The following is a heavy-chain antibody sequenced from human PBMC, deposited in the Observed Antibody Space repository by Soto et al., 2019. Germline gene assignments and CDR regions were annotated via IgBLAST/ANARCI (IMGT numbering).Heavy chain of an antibody. Sequence: ASVKVSCKASGYTFTGYYMHWVRQAPGQGLVWMGWINPNSGGTNYAQKFQGWVTMTRDTSISTAYMELSRLRSDDTAVYYCATSGCSGGSCYAFDYWGQGTLVTVSS. J-gene: IGHJ4*02. CDR1: GYTFTGYY. D-gene: IGHD2-15*01. CDR3: ATSGCSGGSCYAFDY. CDR2: INPNSGGT. V-gene: IGHV1-2*04.